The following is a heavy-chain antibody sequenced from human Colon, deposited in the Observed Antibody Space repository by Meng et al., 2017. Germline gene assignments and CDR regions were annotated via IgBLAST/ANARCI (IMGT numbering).Heavy chain of an antibody. J-gene: IGHJ4*01. D-gene: IGHD6-19*01. Sequence: GESLKISCAASGFTFSSYAMHWVRQAPGKGLEWVAVISYDGSNKYYADSVKGRFTISRDNSKNTLYLQMNSLRAEDTAVYYCASATGYSSGWHDYWGHGNLVT. CDR1: GFTFSSYA. CDR3: ASATGYSSGWHDY. V-gene: IGHV3-30*01. CDR2: ISYDGSNK.